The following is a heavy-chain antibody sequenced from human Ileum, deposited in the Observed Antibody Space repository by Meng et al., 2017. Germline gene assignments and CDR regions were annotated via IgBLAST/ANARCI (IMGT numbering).Heavy chain of an antibody. CDR3: ARDHMGSLDY. D-gene: IGHD1-26*01. CDR1: GGSVSRAGYQ. Sequence: QGQLQESGPGLVSLSWTPSLICPVSGGSVSRAGYQWGWIRQPPGKGLEWIGYASTNYNPSLKSRVTISLDTSRNQFSLSLSSVTAADTAVYYCARDHMGSLDYWGQGILVTVSS. V-gene: IGHV4-61*08. CDR2: AST. J-gene: IGHJ4*02.